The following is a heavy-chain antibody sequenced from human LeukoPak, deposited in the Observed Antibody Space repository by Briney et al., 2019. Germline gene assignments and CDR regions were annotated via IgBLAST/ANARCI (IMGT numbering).Heavy chain of an antibody. Sequence: SQTLSLTCTVSGGSISSGGYYWTWIRQPPGKGLEWIGYMSQSGSTYYNPSLKSRVTISVDTSKSQFSLKLTSVTAADTAVYYCARDWSGPYYFDYWGQGALVTVSS. CDR2: MSQSGST. CDR3: ARDWSGPYYFDY. V-gene: IGHV4-31*03. D-gene: IGHD3-3*01. J-gene: IGHJ4*01. CDR1: GGSISSGGYY.